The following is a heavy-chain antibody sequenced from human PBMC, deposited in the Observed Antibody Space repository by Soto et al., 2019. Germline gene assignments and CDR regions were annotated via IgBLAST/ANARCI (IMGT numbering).Heavy chain of an antibody. V-gene: IGHV3-21*06. CDR1: GFTFTRYS. J-gene: IGHJ4*02. CDR2: ISSTTNYI. Sequence: GSLRLSCAASGFTFTRYSKNWGRQAPGKGLEWVSSISSTTNYIYYGDSMKGRFTISRDNAKNSLYLEMNSLRAEDTAVYYCARESEDLTSNFDYWGQGTLVTVSS. CDR3: ARESEDLTSNFDY.